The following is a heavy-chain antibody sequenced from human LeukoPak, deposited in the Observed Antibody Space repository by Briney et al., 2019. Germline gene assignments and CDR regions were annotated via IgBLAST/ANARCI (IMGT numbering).Heavy chain of an antibody. CDR3: AKRPGDYGGKYFDY. J-gene: IGHJ4*02. V-gene: IGHV3-23*01. Sequence: GGSLRLSCAASGFTFSSYAMSWVRLAPGKGLEWVSSISGSGDSTYYADSVKGRFTISRDNSKNTLYLQMNSLRAEDAAVYYCAKRPGDYGGKYFDYWGQGTLDTVSS. D-gene: IGHD4-23*01. CDR1: GFTFSSYA. CDR2: ISGSGDST.